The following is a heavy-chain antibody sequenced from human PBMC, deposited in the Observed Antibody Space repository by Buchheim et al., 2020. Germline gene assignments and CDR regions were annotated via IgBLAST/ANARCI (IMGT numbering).Heavy chain of an antibody. Sequence: EVQLVESGGGLVQPGGSLRLSCAASGFTFSSYWMSWVRQAPGKGLEWVANIKQDGSEKYYVDSVKGRFTISRDNAKNSLYLQMSILRAEDTAVYYCARSRGSSAPPYLDYWGQGTL. CDR3: ARSRGSSAPPYLDY. V-gene: IGHV3-7*01. CDR1: GFTFSSYW. CDR2: IKQDGSEK. D-gene: IGHD6-6*01. J-gene: IGHJ4*02.